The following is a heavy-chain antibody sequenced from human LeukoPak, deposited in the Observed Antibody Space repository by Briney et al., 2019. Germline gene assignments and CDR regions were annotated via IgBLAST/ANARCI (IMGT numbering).Heavy chain of an antibody. CDR3: ARGPLDYYYYYYMDV. D-gene: IGHD2-8*01. CDR1: GFTFSSYG. V-gene: IGHV3-33*01. CDR2: IWYDGSNK. J-gene: IGHJ6*03. Sequence: PGGSLRLSCAASGFTFSSYGMHWVRQAPGKGLEWVALIWYDGSNKYYADSVKGRFTISRDNSKYTLYLQMNSLRAEDMAVYHCARGPLDYYYYYYMDVWGRGTTVTVSS.